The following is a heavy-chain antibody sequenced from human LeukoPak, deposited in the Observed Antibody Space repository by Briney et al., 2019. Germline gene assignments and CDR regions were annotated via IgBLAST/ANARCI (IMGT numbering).Heavy chain of an antibody. CDR1: GGSISSYY. Sequence: SETLSLTCTVSGGSISSYYWSWIRQPPGKGLEWIGYIYYSGSTNYNPSLKSRVTISVDTSKNQFSLKLSSVTAADTAVYYCARATPTMVRGVTLDYWGQGTLATVSS. CDR3: ARATPTMVRGVTLDY. CDR2: IYYSGST. V-gene: IGHV4-59*01. D-gene: IGHD3-10*01. J-gene: IGHJ4*02.